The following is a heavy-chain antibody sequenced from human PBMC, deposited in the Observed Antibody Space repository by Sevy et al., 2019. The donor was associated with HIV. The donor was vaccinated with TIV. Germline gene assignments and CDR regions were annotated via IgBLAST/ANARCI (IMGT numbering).Heavy chain of an antibody. CDR1: GGSITSLY. J-gene: IGHJ4*02. CDR2: VYYNGHI. D-gene: IGHD7-27*01. Sequence: SETLSLTCTVSGGSITSLYWNWIRQPPGKGLEWIANVYYNGHISYNPSLKIRVTLSLDTSKNQFSFRLSSVTAADTAMYYCAGGNAWGRGYSWGQGTLVTVSS. V-gene: IGHV4-59*08. CDR3: AGGNAWGRGYS.